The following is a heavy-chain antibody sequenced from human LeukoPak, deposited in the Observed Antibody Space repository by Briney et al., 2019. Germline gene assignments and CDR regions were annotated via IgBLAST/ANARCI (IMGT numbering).Heavy chain of an antibody. CDR1: GFTFSGYS. J-gene: IGHJ4*02. D-gene: IGHD3-22*01. Sequence: GGSLRLSCGASGFTFSGYSMNWVRQAPGKGLEWVSSISTSSSYIYYADSVKGRFTISRDNAKNSLYLQMNSLRAEDTGVYYCAREQPYYYDSSGTALMAEIKYYFDYWGQGTLVTVSS. CDR2: ISTSSSYI. CDR3: AREQPYYYDSSGTALMAEIKYYFDY. V-gene: IGHV3-21*01.